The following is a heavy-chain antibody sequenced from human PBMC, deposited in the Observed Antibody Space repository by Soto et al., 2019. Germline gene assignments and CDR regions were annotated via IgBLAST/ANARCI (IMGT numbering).Heavy chain of an antibody. Sequence: SETLSLTCTVSGGSISSGAYYWSWIRQHPGRGLEWIGCIHSSGSTYYDPSLKSRVVISVDTSKNQFSLKLSSVTAADTAVCYCARDQDTLGRAVFDYWGQGTLVTVSS. CDR3: ARDQDTLGRAVFDY. D-gene: IGHD5-18*01. CDR1: GGSISSGAYY. J-gene: IGHJ4*01. CDR2: IHSSGST. V-gene: IGHV4-31*03.